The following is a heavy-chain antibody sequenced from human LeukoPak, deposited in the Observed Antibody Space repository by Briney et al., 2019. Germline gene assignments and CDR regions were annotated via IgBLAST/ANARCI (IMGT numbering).Heavy chain of an antibody. Sequence: SETLSLTCAVYGGSSRGYYWSWIRHPPEKGLKWIGEINHSGSTNYNPSPKSRVTISVDTSKNQFSLKLSSVTAADTAVYYCARGSGSYRSLDYWGQGTLVTVSS. D-gene: IGHD1-26*01. V-gene: IGHV4-34*01. CDR3: ARGSGSYRSLDY. CDR1: GGSSRGYY. CDR2: INHSGST. J-gene: IGHJ4*02.